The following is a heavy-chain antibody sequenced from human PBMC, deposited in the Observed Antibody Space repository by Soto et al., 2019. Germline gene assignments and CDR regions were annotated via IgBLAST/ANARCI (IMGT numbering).Heavy chain of an antibody. Sequence: ASVKVSCKASGYTFTSYSMHWVRQAPGQGLEWMGIINPSSGRTSYAQHFQGRVTMTSDTSTSIVYMEMSSLKSEDTAVYYCARDHNFGFILYAMDVWGQGTTVTVSS. CDR2: INPSSGRT. V-gene: IGHV1-46*01. CDR1: GYTFTSYS. CDR3: ARDHNFGFILYAMDV. D-gene: IGHD2-15*01. J-gene: IGHJ6*02.